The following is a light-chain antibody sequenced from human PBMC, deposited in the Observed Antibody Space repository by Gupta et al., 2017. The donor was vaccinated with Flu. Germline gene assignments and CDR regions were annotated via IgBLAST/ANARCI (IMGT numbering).Light chain of an antibody. Sequence: QSVLTQPPSVSGAPGQRVTFSCTGIGATYYVHWYQHLPGTAPKLLIYGNNNRPTGVSDRFSASKSGTSASLAIAGLQAEDEGDYYCQSYDSGVGVFGGGTRLTVL. CDR1: GATYY. CDR2: GNN. CDR3: QSYDSGVGV. V-gene: IGLV1-40*01. J-gene: IGLJ2*01.